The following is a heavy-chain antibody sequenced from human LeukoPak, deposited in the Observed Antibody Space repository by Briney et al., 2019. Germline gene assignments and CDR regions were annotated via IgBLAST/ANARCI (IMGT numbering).Heavy chain of an antibody. CDR3: ARGFIAAAVGLSDY. Sequence: PGRSLRLSCAASGFTFSSYAMHWVRQAPGKGLEWVAVISYDGSNKYYADPVKGRFTISRDNSKNTLYLQMNSLRAEDTAVYYCARGFIAAAVGLSDYWGQGTLVTVSS. J-gene: IGHJ4*02. CDR1: GFTFSSYA. CDR2: ISYDGSNK. V-gene: IGHV3-30-3*01. D-gene: IGHD6-13*01.